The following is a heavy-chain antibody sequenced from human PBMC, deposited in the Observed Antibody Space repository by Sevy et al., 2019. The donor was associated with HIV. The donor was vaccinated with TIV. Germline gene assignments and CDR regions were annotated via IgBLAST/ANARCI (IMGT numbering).Heavy chain of an antibody. CDR2: IYISGST. D-gene: IGHD3-16*02. CDR3: ARGGEKSYDYVWGTYPFDY. V-gene: IGHV4-61*02. CDR1: GDSIISGTYY. Sequence: SETLSLTCTVSGDSIISGTYYWTWIRQPAGKGLEWIGRIYISGSTNYNPSLKSRVTMSVDTSKNQFSLNLSSVTAADTAVYYCARGGEKSYDYVWGTYPFDYWGQGTLVTVSS. J-gene: IGHJ4*02.